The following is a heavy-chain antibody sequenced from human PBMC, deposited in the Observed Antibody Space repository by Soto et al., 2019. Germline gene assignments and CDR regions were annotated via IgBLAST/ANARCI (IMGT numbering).Heavy chain of an antibody. D-gene: IGHD5-12*01. V-gene: IGHV1-18*01. CDR1: GYTFTIYG. CDR2: ISTDNGNT. J-gene: IGHJ6*02. CDR3: ARALGYSGYAGMDV. Sequence: QVQLVQSGGEVKKPGASVKVSCKASGYTFTIYGINWVRQAPGQGLEWMGWISTDNGNTNYAQKLQGRVTMTTDTSTSTDYMELRSLRSDDTAVYYCARALGYSGYAGMDVWGQGTTVTVSS.